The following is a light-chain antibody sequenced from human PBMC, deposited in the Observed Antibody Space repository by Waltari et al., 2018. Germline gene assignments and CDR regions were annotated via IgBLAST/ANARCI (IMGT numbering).Light chain of an antibody. CDR1: SSDIGSYNF. Sequence: QSALIQPPSVSGSPGQSVAIYCTGTSSDIGSYNFVSWYQQFPGTAPKPLIYEVTNRASGVPDRFAWTKSSYTASRAIAGLQPEDVADYYCSSYTTSSTVIFGGGTKLTIL. V-gene: IGLV2-18*02. CDR3: SSYTTSSTVI. J-gene: IGLJ2*01. CDR2: EVT.